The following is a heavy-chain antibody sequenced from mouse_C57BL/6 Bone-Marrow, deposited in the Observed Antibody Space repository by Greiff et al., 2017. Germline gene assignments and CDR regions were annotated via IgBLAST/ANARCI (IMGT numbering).Heavy chain of an antibody. D-gene: IGHD3-1*01. Sequence: VQVVESGPGLVAPSQSLSITCTVSGFSLTSYAISWVRQPPGKGLEWLGVIWTGGGTNYNSALKSRLSISKDNSKSQVFLKMNRLQTDDTARYYCARNPHSSGYWFAYWGQGTLVTVSA. J-gene: IGHJ3*01. CDR2: IWTGGGT. V-gene: IGHV2-9-1*01. CDR1: GFSLTSYA. CDR3: ARNPHSSGYWFAY.